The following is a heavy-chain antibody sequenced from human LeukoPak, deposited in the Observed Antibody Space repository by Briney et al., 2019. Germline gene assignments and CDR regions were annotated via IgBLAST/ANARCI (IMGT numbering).Heavy chain of an antibody. J-gene: IGHJ4*02. CDR2: IKSKTDGGTV. CDR1: GLTFRNAW. D-gene: IGHD4-17*01. V-gene: IGHV3-15*01. CDR3: TTDPGDYEIF. Sequence: GGSLRLSCAASGLTFRNAWMSWVRQAAGKGLECVGRIKSKTDGGTVDCAPPVKGRFTISRDDSRNTLSLEMNFLKTEDTAVYYCTTDPGDYEIFWGRGTLVTVSS.